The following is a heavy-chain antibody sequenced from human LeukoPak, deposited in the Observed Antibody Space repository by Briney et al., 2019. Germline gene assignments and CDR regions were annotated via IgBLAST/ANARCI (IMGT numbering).Heavy chain of an antibody. CDR2: INHSGST. D-gene: IGHD6-13*01. CDR1: GGSFSGYY. CDR3: ARGQGSSRSSYYYYYYYMDV. V-gene: IGHV4-34*01. Sequence: SETLSLTCAVYGGSFSGYYWSWIRQPPGKGLEWIGEINHSGSTNYNPSLKSRVTISVDTSKNQLSLKLSSVTAADTAVYYCARGQGSSRSSYYYYYYYMDVWGKGTTVTVSS. J-gene: IGHJ6*03.